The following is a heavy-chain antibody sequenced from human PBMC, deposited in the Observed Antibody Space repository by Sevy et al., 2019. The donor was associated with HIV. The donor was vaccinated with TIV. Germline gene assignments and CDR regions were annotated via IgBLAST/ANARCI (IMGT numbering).Heavy chain of an antibody. CDR1: GVSVSSDTYY. Sequence: SETLSLTCAVSGVSVSSDTYYWSWIRQPPGKGLVWIGYVYHTGSTNYSPSFESRVTISVDTSKNQFSLRLFSVAAADTAVYYCARERYFFDKSGYYWDYWGQGALVTVSS. CDR3: ARERYFFDKSGYYWDY. V-gene: IGHV4-61*01. J-gene: IGHJ4*02. D-gene: IGHD3-22*01. CDR2: VYHTGST.